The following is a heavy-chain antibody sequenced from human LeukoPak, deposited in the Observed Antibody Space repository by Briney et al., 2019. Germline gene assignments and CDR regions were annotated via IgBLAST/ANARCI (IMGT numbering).Heavy chain of an antibody. CDR3: ARSNSGYDLGYDAFDI. CDR2: INAGNGNT. V-gene: IGHV1-3*01. CDR1: GYTFTSYA. J-gene: IGHJ3*02. D-gene: IGHD5-12*01. Sequence: TSVKVSCKASGYTFTSYAMHWVRQAPGQRLEWMGWINAGNGNTKYSQKFQGRVTITRDTSASTAYMELSSLRSEDTAVYYCARSNSGYDLGYDAFDIWGQGTMVTVSS.